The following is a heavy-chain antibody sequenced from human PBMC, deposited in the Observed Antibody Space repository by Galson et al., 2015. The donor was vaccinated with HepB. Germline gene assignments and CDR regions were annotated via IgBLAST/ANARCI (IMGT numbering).Heavy chain of an antibody. CDR3: ARNLDTGRLAFGH. V-gene: IGHV1-69*04. Sequence: SVKVSCKASGGAFSSDVFSWVRQAPGQGLEWMGRVIPMLGVSNYARKFQGRLTITADKSTNTAYMELNSLRSEDTAVYYCARNLDTGRLAFGHWGQGALVTVS. D-gene: IGHD3/OR15-3a*01. CDR2: VIPMLGVS. J-gene: IGHJ4*02. CDR1: GGAFSSDV.